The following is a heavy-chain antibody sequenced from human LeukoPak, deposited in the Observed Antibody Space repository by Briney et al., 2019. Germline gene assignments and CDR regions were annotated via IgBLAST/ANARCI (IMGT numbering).Heavy chain of an antibody. V-gene: IGHV4-34*01. D-gene: IGHD6-19*01. CDR3: AREYKGWYYFDY. CDR1: GWSFSCYY. J-gene: IGHJ4*02. Sequence: PSETLSLTCAVYGWSFSCYYWIWIRQPPGKGLEWIGEINHSGSTNYNPSLKSRVTISVDTSKNQFSLKLSSVTAADTAVYYCAREYKGWYYFDYWGQGTLVTVSS. CDR2: INHSGST.